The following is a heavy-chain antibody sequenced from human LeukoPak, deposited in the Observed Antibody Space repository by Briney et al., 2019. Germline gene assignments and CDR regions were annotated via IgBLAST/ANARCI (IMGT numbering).Heavy chain of an antibody. Sequence: PSETLSLTCAVYGGSFSGYYWSWIRQPPGKGLEWIGEINHSGSTNYNPSLKSRVTISVDTSKNQFSLKLSSVTAADTAVYYCARHVATKYFDYWGQGTLVTVSP. CDR1: GGSFSGYY. CDR2: INHSGST. J-gene: IGHJ4*02. D-gene: IGHD5-12*01. V-gene: IGHV4-34*01. CDR3: ARHVATKYFDY.